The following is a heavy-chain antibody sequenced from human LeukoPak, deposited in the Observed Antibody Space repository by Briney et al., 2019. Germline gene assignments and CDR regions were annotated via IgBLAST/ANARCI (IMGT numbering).Heavy chain of an antibody. J-gene: IGHJ6*02. Sequence: SETLSLTCTASGGSIRSNNYYWGWVRQPPGKGLEWIGTIYYSGSTSYNPSLKSRVTISVDMSKNQFSLKLSSVTAADTAVYYCARGTYYDFWSGQPYYYYGMDVWGQGTTVTVSS. CDR3: ARGTYYDFWSGQPYYYYGMDV. CDR2: IYYSGST. D-gene: IGHD3-3*01. V-gene: IGHV4-39*01. CDR1: GGSIRSNNYY.